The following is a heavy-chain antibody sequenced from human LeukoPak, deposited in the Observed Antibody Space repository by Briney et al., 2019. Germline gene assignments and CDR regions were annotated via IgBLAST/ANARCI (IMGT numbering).Heavy chain of an antibody. D-gene: IGHD6-13*01. CDR1: GFTLTTYA. Sequence: GASVKVSCKASGFTLTTYAMNWVRQAPGQGLEWMGWINTNTGNPTYAQGFTGRFVFSLDTSVSTAYLQISSLKAEDTAVYYCARLNAAAGTGFDYWGQGTLVTVSS. J-gene: IGHJ4*02. CDR2: INTNTGNP. CDR3: ARLNAAAGTGFDY. V-gene: IGHV7-4-1*02.